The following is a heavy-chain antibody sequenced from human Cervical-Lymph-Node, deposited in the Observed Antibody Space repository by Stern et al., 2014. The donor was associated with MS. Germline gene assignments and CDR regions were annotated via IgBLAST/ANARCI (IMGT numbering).Heavy chain of an antibody. CDR3: ARRAGGLIAAGSLGY. CDR2: ISTESSYI. V-gene: IGHV3-21*01. Sequence: EVQLVESGGRLVKPGESLRLSCAASGFTFDSYTMHWVRQSPGRGLEWVSSISTESSYINYADSLKGRFTISRDNANNSVYLQMNSLRPEDTAVYYCARRAGGLIAAGSLGYWGQGILVTVSS. J-gene: IGHJ4*02. CDR1: GFTFDSYT. D-gene: IGHD6-25*01.